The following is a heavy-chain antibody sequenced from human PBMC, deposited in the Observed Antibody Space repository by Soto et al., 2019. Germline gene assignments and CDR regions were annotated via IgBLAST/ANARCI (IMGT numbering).Heavy chain of an antibody. J-gene: IGHJ6*03. CDR1: GFTFSSYS. V-gene: IGHV3-48*01. CDR3: ARDLGPNMGVYYYYMDV. D-gene: IGHD3-16*01. CDR2: ISSSSSTI. Sequence: GGSLRLSCAASGFTFSSYSMNWVRQAPGKGLEWVSYISSSSSTIYYADSVKGRFTISRDNAKNSLYLQMNSLRAEDTAVYYCARDLGPNMGVYYYYMDVWGKGTTVTVSS.